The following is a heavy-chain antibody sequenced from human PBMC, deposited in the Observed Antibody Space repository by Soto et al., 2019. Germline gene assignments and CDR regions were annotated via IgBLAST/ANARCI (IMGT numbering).Heavy chain of an antibody. V-gene: IGHV4-59*01. J-gene: IGHJ6*02. Sequence: QVQLQESGPGLVKPSETLSLTCTVSGGSISGYYWSWIRQPPGKGLEWIGYMYNTGSTVYNPSFKSRVTISVDTSKNQFSLKLNSVTAADTAVYYCARDLWGYCGTDCYPLDVWGQGTTVTVYS. CDR1: GGSISGYY. CDR3: ARDLWGYCGTDCYPLDV. D-gene: IGHD2-21*02. CDR2: MYNTGST.